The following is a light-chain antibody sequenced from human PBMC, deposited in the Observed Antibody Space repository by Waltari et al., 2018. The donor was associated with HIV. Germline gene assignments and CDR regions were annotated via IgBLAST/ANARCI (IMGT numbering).Light chain of an antibody. CDR2: RNN. Sequence: QSVLTQPPSASGTPGQRVTISCSGSSSNVGSNYVPWYQQLPGTAPELLIYRNNQRPSGGPDRFSGSKSGTSASLAISGLRSEDEADYYCAVWDDTLSGHLVFGGGTKLTVL. J-gene: IGLJ2*01. CDR1: SSNVGSNY. CDR3: AVWDDTLSGHLV. V-gene: IGLV1-47*01.